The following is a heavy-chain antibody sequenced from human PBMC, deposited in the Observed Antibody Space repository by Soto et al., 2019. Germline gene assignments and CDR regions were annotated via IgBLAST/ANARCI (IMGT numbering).Heavy chain of an antibody. CDR1: GFTFSSYW. CDR2: INSDGSST. D-gene: IGHD3-10*01. J-gene: IGHJ4*02. Sequence: GGSLRLSCAASGFTFSSYWMHWVRQAPGKGLVWVSRINSDGSSTSYADSVKGRFAIFRANAENSVYLQVNSLRAEDTAVYYCARVGAYFGEFDYFDYWGQGTPVTVSS. CDR3: ARVGAYFGEFDYFDY. V-gene: IGHV3-74*01.